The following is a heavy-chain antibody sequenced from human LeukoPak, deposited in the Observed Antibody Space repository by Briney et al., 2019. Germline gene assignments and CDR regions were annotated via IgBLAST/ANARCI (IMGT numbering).Heavy chain of an antibody. J-gene: IGHJ4*02. D-gene: IGHD2-2*01. V-gene: IGHV3-23*01. CDR2: ISGSGGST. CDR1: GVSFSSCA. Sequence: GGSLRLSCAASGVSFSSCAMSWVRQAPGKGLEWASAISGSGGSTYYADSVKGRFTISRDNSKNTLYLQMNSLRAEDTAVYYCAINIVVVPAAMRGGDYWGQGTLVTVSS. CDR3: AINIVVVPAAMRGGDY.